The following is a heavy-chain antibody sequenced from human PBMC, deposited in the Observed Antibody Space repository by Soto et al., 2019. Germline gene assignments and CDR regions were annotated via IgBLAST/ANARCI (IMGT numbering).Heavy chain of an antibody. V-gene: IGHV3-48*03. D-gene: IGHD2-21*02. Sequence: LSCAVSGFNLRNYEMNWVRQVPGKGLEWISKISGSNNNIYYADSVQGRFTISRDNANNVLFLQMTSLRAEDTATYHCATEELCGADCYFFKHWGQGTLVTVSS. J-gene: IGHJ4*02. CDR2: ISGSNNNI. CDR1: GFNLRNYE. CDR3: ATEELCGADCYFFKH.